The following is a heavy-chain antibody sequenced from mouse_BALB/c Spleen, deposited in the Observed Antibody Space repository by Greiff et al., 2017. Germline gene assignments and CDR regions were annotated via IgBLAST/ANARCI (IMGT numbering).Heavy chain of an antibody. Sequence: EVQGVESGGGLVQPGGSLRLSCATSGFTFTDYYMSWVRQPPGTALEWLGFIRNKANGYTTEYSASVKGRFTISRDNSQSILYLQMNTLRAEDSATYYCAREYGNYFDYWGQGTTLTVSS. V-gene: IGHV7-3*02. J-gene: IGHJ2*01. CDR3: AREYGNYFDY. CDR2: IRNKANGYTT. D-gene: IGHD2-10*02. CDR1: GFTFTDYY.